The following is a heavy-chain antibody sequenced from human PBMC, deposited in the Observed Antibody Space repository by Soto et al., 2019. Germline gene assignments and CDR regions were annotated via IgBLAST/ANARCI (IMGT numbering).Heavy chain of an antibody. D-gene: IGHD4-4*01. V-gene: IGHV1-46*01. CDR2: INPSGGST. CDR1: GYTFTSYY. CDR3: ARALTVTTIPPHYHYGMDV. J-gene: IGHJ6*02. Sequence: ASVKVSCKASGYTFTSYYMYWVRQTPGQGLEWMGIINPSGGSTSYAQKFQGRVTMTRDTSTSTVYMELSSLRSEDTAVYYCARALTVTTIPPHYHYGMDVWGQGTTVTVSS.